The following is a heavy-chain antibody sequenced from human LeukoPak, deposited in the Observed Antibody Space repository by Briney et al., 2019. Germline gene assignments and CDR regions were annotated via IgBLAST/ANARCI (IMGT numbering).Heavy chain of an antibody. CDR2: IKHDGSET. V-gene: IGHV3-7*01. D-gene: IGHD2-15*01. J-gene: IGHJ4*02. CDR3: SRVRRDCIGGKCYYGH. CDR1: GFIFNNYV. Sequence: GGSLRLFCAVSGFIFNNYVMTWVRQTPGKGLEWVATIKHDGSETFYVDSLKGRFTISRDNAKNSLYLHMNSLRVEDTAVYYCSRVRRDCIGGKCYYGHWGQGTRVTVSS.